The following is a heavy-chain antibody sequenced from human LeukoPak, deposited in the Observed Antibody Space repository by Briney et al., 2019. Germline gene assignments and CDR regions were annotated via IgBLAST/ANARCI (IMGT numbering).Heavy chain of an antibody. CDR3: ARVYSGSYSKDGGDQLVDY. CDR2: ISHSGST. V-gene: IGHV4-38-2*02. D-gene: IGHD1-26*01. CDR1: GYSISSGYY. J-gene: IGHJ4*02. Sequence: SETLSLTCSVSGYSISSGYYWGWIRQPPGKGLEWIGSISHSGSTFYNPSLKSRVTISLDTSKNQFSLRLSSVTAADTAVYYCARVYSGSYSKDGGDQLVDYWGQGTLVTVSS.